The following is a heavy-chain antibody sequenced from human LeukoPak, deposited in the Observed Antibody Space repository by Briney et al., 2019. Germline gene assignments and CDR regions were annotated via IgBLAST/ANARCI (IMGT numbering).Heavy chain of an antibody. J-gene: IGHJ4*02. Sequence: GGSLRLSCAASGFTVSSNYMSWVRQAPGKGLEWVSVVHNDGSAYYADSVKGRFTISRDNSKNALYLQMNSLRAEDTAVYYCECWGYPGFDYWGQGTLVTVSP. V-gene: IGHV3-66*01. CDR3: ECWGYPGFDY. D-gene: IGHD7-27*01. CDR2: VHNDGSA. CDR1: GFTVSSNY.